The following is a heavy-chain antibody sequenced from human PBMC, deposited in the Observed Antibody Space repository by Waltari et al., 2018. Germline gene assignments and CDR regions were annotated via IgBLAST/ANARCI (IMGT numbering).Heavy chain of an antibody. D-gene: IGHD2-21*01. CDR1: GYTFTGSY. J-gene: IGHJ4*02. V-gene: IGHV1-2*02. Sequence: QVQLVQSGAEVKKPGASVKVSCKASGYTFTGSYMHWVRQAPGQGLEWMGWINPNIGGTNYAQKFQGRVTMTRDTSISTAYMELSRLRSDDTAVYYCARSLVIAIPSLFDYWGQGTLVTVSS. CDR3: ARSLVIAIPSLFDY. CDR2: INPNIGGT.